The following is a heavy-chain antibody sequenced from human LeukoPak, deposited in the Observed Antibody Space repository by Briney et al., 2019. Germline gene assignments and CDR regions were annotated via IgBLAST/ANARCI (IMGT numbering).Heavy chain of an antibody. V-gene: IGHV3-7*03. CDR2: IKQDGSEK. J-gene: IGHJ4*02. CDR3: ARVNAPYCGGDCYSGFHFDY. D-gene: IGHD2-21*02. CDR1: GFTFSSYW. Sequence: GGSLRLSCAASGFTFSSYWMSWVRQAPGKGLEWVANIKQDGSEKYYVDSVKGRFTMSRDNAKNSLFLQTNSLRAEDTAVYYCARVNAPYCGGDCYSGFHFDYWGQGTLVTVSS.